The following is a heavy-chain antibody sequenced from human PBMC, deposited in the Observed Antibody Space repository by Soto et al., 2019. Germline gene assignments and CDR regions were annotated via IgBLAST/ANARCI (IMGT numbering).Heavy chain of an antibody. CDR2: IFYSGYT. J-gene: IGHJ1*01. CDR1: GGSISSYY. Sequence: SETLSLTCTVSGGSISSYYWSWIRQPPGKGLEWIGYIFYSGYTNYNPSLKSRVTISVDTSKNQISLKLSSVTAADTAVYYCATHVTEYFQHWGQGTLVTVSS. D-gene: IGHD4-4*01. CDR3: ATHVTEYFQH. V-gene: IGHV4-59*08.